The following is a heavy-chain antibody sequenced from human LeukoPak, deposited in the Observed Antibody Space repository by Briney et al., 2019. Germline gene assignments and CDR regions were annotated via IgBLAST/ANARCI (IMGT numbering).Heavy chain of an antibody. J-gene: IGHJ4*02. D-gene: IGHD5-12*01. V-gene: IGHV4-4*07. Sequence: SETLSLTCTVSGASISSYYWSWIRQPAGKGLEWIGRIYTSATTNYNPSLKNRVTISLDTSKNQFSLNLSSVTAADTAVYYCARMGGYRGYATHWGQGTLVTVSS. CDR1: GASISSYY. CDR2: IYTSATT. CDR3: ARMGGYRGYATH.